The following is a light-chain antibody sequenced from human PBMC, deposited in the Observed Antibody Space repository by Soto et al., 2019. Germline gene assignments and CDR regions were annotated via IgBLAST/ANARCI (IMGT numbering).Light chain of an antibody. Sequence: EIVMTQSPATLSVSPGERATLSCRASQSVSSSLAWYQQKPGQAPRLLIYGASTRATGIPARFSGSGSGTEFTLTISSLQSEDFAVYYCQQHNNWPPETFGQGTKVEI. CDR3: QQHNNWPPET. CDR1: QSVSSS. J-gene: IGKJ1*01. V-gene: IGKV3-15*01. CDR2: GAS.